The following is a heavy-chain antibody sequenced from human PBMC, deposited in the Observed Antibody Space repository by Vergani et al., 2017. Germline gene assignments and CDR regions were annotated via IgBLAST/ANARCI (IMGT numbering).Heavy chain of an antibody. CDR1: GFTFSNYG. D-gene: IGHD4-23*01. J-gene: IGHJ4*02. CDR2: ISYDGSNK. CDR3: ARADYGGNYYFDY. V-gene: IGHV3-30*19. Sequence: QVQLVESGGGVVQPGGSLRLSCGASGFTFSNYGMHWVRQAPGKGLEWVAVISYDGSNKYYADSVKGRFTISRDNSKNTLYLQMNSLRAEDTAVYYCARADYGGNYYFDYWGQGTLVTVSS.